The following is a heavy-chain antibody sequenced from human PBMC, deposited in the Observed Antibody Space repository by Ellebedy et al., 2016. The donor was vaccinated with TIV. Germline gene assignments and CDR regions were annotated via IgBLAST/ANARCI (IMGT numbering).Heavy chain of an antibody. CDR1: GFSFSSYA. D-gene: IGHD3-10*01. J-gene: IGHJ5*02. Sequence: GGSLRLXXVASGFSFSSYAMRWVRLPPGKGLELVSVVSGSGATTSYADSVKGRFSISRDSSKNTLFLQMNNLTADDTAVYYCATGSPYASGNSRVCWFDTWGQGTLVTVSS. CDR2: VSGSGATT. V-gene: IGHV3-23*01. CDR3: ATGSPYASGNSRVCWFDT.